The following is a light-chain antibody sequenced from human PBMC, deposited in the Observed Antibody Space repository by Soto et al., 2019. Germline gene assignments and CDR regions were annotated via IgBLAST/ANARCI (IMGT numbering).Light chain of an antibody. V-gene: IGKV3-11*01. CDR2: GAS. J-gene: IGKJ1*01. Sequence: EVVLTQSPATLSLSPGERATLSCRASENVRTFVDWYQQKPGQAPRLLIYGASNRATGIPARFSGSGSGTDFTLTISDLEPEDFAVYYCQQQGHWPPWTFGQGTRVEIQ. CDR3: QQQGHWPPWT. CDR1: ENVRTF.